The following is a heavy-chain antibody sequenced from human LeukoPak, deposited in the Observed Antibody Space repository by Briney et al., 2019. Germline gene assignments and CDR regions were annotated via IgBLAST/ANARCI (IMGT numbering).Heavy chain of an antibody. J-gene: IGHJ4*02. D-gene: IGHD6-13*01. Sequence: GGSPRLSCAASGFNFRNYAMTWVRQAPGKGLEWVSAISGSGGSTYHADSVKGRFTISRDNSKNTLYLQMNSLRAEDTAVYYCAKDCRYSSSYPLDYWGQGTLVTVSS. CDR1: GFNFRNYA. CDR3: AKDCRYSSSYPLDY. CDR2: ISGSGGST. V-gene: IGHV3-23*01.